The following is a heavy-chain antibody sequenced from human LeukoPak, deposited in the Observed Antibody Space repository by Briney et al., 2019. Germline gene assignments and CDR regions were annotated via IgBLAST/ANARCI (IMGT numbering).Heavy chain of an antibody. CDR2: ISTSSRYI. V-gene: IGHV3-21*01. D-gene: IGHD2-2*01. CDR3: ARADCSGSTCYLRRSWFDP. CDR1: GFTFSSFD. J-gene: IGHJ5*02. Sequence: GGSLRLSCAASGFTFSSFDMNWVRQAPGKGLEWVSSISTSSRYIYYRDSVKGTFTIYRDDAKNSLYLQVNSPRVEDTAVYYCARADCSGSTCYLRRSWFDPWGQGTLVTVSS.